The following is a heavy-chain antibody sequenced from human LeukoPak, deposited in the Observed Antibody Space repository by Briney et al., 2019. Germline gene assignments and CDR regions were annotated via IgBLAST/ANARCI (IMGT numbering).Heavy chain of an antibody. Sequence: QPGGSLRLSCAASGFTFSSYAMSWVRQAPGKGLEWVSAISGSGGSTYYADSVKGRFTISRDNSKNTLYLQMNSLRAEDTAVYYYAKGVINTARRGAYFDYWGQGTLVTVSS. CDR2: ISGSGGST. CDR1: GFTFSSYA. V-gene: IGHV3-23*01. J-gene: IGHJ4*02. D-gene: IGHD3-22*01. CDR3: AKGVINTARRGAYFDY.